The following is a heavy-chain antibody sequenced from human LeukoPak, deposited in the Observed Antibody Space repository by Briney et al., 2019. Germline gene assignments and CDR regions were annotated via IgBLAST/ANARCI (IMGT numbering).Heavy chain of an antibody. CDR3: ARESSIATLDY. D-gene: IGHD6-13*01. Sequence: GGSLRLSCAASGFTFSSYEMNWVRQAPGKGLEWVSYISSSGSTIYYADSVKGRFTISRDNAKNSLYLQMNSLRAEDTAVYYCARESSIATLDYWGQGTLVTVSS. CDR1: GFTFSSYE. J-gene: IGHJ4*02. V-gene: IGHV3-48*03. CDR2: ISSSGSTI.